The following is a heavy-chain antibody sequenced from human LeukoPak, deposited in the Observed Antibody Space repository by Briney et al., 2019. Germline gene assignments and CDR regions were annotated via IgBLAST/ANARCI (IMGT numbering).Heavy chain of an antibody. CDR3: ARPARYCSGGSCWDS. V-gene: IGHV4-4*07. CDR1: GGSISSYY. J-gene: IGHJ4*02. D-gene: IGHD2-15*01. CDR2: IYTSGST. Sequence: SETLSLTCTVSGGSISSYYWSWIRQPAGKGLEWIGRIYTSGSTNYNPSLKSRVTMSVDTSKNQFSLKLTSVTAADTAIYYCARPARYCSGGSCWDSRGQGTLVTVSS.